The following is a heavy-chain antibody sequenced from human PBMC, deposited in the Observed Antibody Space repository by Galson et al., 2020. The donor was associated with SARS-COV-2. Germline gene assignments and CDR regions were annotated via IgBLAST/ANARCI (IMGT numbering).Heavy chain of an antibody. CDR1: GFTFGSYS. V-gene: IGHV3-30*18. CDR2: ISHDGKNQ. CDR3: AKGGYASGSYFWFDS. J-gene: IGHJ5*01. D-gene: IGHD3-10*01. Sequence: SCVASGFTFGSYSLHWVRQPPGKGLEWVAIISHDGKNQHYADSVKGRFSISRDDSKNMVYLQVNSLRPEDTAVYYCAKGGYASGSYFWFDSWGQGIQVTVSS.